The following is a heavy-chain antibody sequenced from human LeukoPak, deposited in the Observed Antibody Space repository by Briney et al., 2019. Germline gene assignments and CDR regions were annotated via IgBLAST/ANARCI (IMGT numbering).Heavy chain of an antibody. CDR3: ARGPGIVGAGGVFNI. V-gene: IGHV7-4-1*02. D-gene: IGHD1-26*01. Sequence: ASVKVSCKASGYTFTTYAINWVRQAPGQGLEWMGWINTNTGNPTYAQGFTGQFVFSLDTSVSTAYLQISSLQAEDTAVYYCARGPGIVGAGGVFNIWGQGTMVTVSS. CDR1: GYTFTTYA. J-gene: IGHJ3*02. CDR2: INTNTGNP.